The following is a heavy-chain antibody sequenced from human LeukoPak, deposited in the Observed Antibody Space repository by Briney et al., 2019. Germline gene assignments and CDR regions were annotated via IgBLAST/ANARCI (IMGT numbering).Heavy chain of an antibody. V-gene: IGHV4-38-2*02. CDR2: IHSSGNT. Sequence: SATLSLTCTVSGYSISSGYYWGWIRQPPGKRLEWVGSIHSSGNTYYNPTLKSRVTISVDTSKNQFSLNLRSVTAADTAVYYCARDNDGYNYIDYWGQGTLVTVSS. CDR3: ARDNDGYNYIDY. J-gene: IGHJ4*02. CDR1: GYSISSGYY. D-gene: IGHD5-24*01.